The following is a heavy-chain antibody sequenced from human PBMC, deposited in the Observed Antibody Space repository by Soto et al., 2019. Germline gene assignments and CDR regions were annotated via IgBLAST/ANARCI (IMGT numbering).Heavy chain of an antibody. CDR2: NYSGGST. V-gene: IGHV3-66*01. Sequence: EVQLVESGGGLVQPGGSLRLSCAASEFTVSSNYMSWVRQAPGKGLEWVSVNYSGGSTYYADSLKGRFTISRDNSKNTLYLQINRRRATTTAVYYCERDKTGIHQCDPWGQEILVTVSS. CDR1: EFTVSSNY. J-gene: IGHJ5*02. D-gene: IGHD1-20*01. CDR3: ERDKTGIHQCDP.